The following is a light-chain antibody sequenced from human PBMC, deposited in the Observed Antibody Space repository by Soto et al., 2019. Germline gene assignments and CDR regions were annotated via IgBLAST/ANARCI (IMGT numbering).Light chain of an antibody. CDR1: KLGDKY. J-gene: IGLJ1*01. CDR2: QDS. Sequence: SYELTQPPSVSVSPGQTASITCSGDKLGDKYACWYQQKPGQSPVLVIYQDSKRPSGIPERFSGSNSGNTATLTISGTQAMDEADYYCQAWDSSTARAFGTGTKLTVL. CDR3: QAWDSSTARA. V-gene: IGLV3-1*01.